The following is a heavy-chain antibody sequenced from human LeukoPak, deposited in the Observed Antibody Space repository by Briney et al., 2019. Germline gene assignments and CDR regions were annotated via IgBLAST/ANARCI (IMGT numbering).Heavy chain of an antibody. Sequence: ASVTVSCKASGYTFNGYCMHWVRQAPGQGLEWMGWINPNSGGTNYAQNSQGRVTMTRNTSISTAYMELSRVRSDDTAVYYCARLTANVCWGQGTLVTVSS. CDR2: INPNSGGT. J-gene: IGHJ4*02. D-gene: IGHD3-9*01. CDR1: GYTFNGYC. V-gene: IGHV1-2*02. CDR3: ARLTANVC.